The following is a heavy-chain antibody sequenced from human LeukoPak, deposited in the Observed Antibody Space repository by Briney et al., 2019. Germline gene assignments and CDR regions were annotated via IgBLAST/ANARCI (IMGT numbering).Heavy chain of an antibody. D-gene: IGHD2-15*01. CDR1: AGSISSTSYY. V-gene: IGHV4-39*01. J-gene: IGHJ3*02. CDR2: IYYSGST. CDR3: ARLFYSLDAFDT. Sequence: SETLSLTCTVSAGSISSTSYYWGWIRQPPGKGLQWIGSIYYSGSTYYNPSLKSRVTISVDTSKNQFSLKLSSVTAADTAMYYCARLFYSLDAFDTWGQGTMVTVSS.